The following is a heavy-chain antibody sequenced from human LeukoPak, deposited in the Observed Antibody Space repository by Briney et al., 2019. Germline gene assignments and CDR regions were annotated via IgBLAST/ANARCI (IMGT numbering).Heavy chain of an antibody. Sequence: WETLTRPCGVSGCPLSSSSYYWGWIPQAPGKGREWIWSIYYSAITYYNPSVKSRVTISVDSSKNQCYLKLSSVTGADTAVYYCARHGTVTHRFDYWGQGTLVTVS. J-gene: IGHJ4*02. V-gene: IGHV4-39*01. CDR2: IYYSAIT. CDR3: ARHGTVTHRFDY. D-gene: IGHD4-17*01. CDR1: GCPLSSSSYY.